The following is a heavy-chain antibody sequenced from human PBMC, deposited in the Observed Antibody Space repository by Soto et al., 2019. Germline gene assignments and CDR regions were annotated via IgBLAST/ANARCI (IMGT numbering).Heavy chain of an antibody. CDR3: AKDLVAVSGIGNHYYYYGMDV. J-gene: IGHJ6*02. CDR1: GFTFSSYA. CDR2: ISGSGGST. Sequence: PGGSLRLSCAASGFTFSSYAMSWVRQAPGKGLEWVSAISGSGGSTYYADSVKGRFTISRDNSKNTLYLQMSSLRAEDTAVYYCAKDLVAVSGIGNHYYYYGMDVRGQGPTVSVFS. V-gene: IGHV3-23*01. D-gene: IGHD6-19*01.